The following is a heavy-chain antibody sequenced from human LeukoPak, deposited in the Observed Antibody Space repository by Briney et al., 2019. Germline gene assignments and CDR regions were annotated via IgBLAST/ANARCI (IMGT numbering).Heavy chain of an antibody. CDR3: ATKLGITMVRRPFDY. J-gene: IGHJ4*02. Sequence: ASVKVSCKVSGYTLTELSMHWVRQAPGKGLEWMGGFDPEDGETIYAQKFQGRVTMTEDTSTDTAYMELSSLRSEDTAVYYCATKLGITMVRRPFDYWGQGTLVTVSS. V-gene: IGHV1-24*01. CDR2: FDPEDGET. D-gene: IGHD3-10*01. CDR1: GYTLTELS.